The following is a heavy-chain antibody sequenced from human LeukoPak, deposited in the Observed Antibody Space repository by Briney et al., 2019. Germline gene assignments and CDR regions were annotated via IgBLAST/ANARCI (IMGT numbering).Heavy chain of an antibody. D-gene: IGHD3-16*01. CDR2: MNPNSGNT. J-gene: IGHJ4*02. Sequence: ASVKASCKASGYTFTSYDINWVRQATGQGLEWMGWMNPNSGNTGYAQKFQGRATMTRNTSISTACMELSSLRSEDTAVYYCARGPVGRGRAFDYWGQGTLVTVSS. CDR3: ARGPVGRGRAFDY. CDR1: GYTFTSYD. V-gene: IGHV1-8*01.